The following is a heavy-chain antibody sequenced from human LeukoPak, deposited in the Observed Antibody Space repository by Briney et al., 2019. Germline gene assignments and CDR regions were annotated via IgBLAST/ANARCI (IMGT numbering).Heavy chain of an antibody. J-gene: IGHJ4*02. V-gene: IGHV3-30*18. D-gene: IGHD3-3*01. CDR3: AKSGRFLEWLLSAFDY. CDR1: GFTFSSYG. Sequence: PGRSLRLSCAASGFTFSSYGMYWVRQAPGKGLEWVAVISYDGSNKYYADSVKGRFTISRDNSKNTLYLQMNSLRAEDTAVYYCAKSGRFLEWLLSAFDYWGQGTLVTVSS. CDR2: ISYDGSNK.